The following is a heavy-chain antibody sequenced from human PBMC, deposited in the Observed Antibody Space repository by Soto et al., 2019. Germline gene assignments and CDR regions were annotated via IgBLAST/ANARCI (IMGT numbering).Heavy chain of an antibody. CDR1: GGSISSSSYY. J-gene: IGHJ6*02. CDR2: IYYSGST. V-gene: IGHV4-39*01. Sequence: PSETLSLTCTVSGGSISSSSYYWGWIRQPPGKGLEWIGSIYYSGSTYYNPSLKSRVTISVDTSKNQFSLKLSSVTAAGTAVYYCARHYGSGSYWAYYYYGMDVWGQGTTVTVSS. CDR3: ARHYGSGSYWAYYYYGMDV. D-gene: IGHD3-10*01.